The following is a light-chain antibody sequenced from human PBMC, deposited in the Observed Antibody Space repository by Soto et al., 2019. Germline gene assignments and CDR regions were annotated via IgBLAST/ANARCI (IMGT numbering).Light chain of an antibody. Sequence: QSALTQPPSASGSPGQSVTISCTGTSSDVGGYNYVSWYQQHPGKAPKLMIYEVSKRPSGVPNRFSGSKSGNTASLTVSGLQAEDEADYYCSSYTSSSARLVVFGGGTKVTVL. CDR2: EVS. J-gene: IGLJ2*01. CDR3: SSYTSSSARLVV. V-gene: IGLV2-8*01. CDR1: SSDVGGYNY.